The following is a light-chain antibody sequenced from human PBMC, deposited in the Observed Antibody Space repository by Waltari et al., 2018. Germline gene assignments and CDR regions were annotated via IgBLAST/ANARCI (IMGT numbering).Light chain of an antibody. Sequence: DIQMTQSPSTLSASVGDRVTITCRASQSISSWLAWYQQKPGKAPTLLIYKASSLESGVPSRFSGSVSGTEFTLTISSLQPDDFATYYCQQYGTFGQGTKVEIK. CDR3: QQYGT. CDR2: KAS. J-gene: IGKJ1*01. CDR1: QSISSW. V-gene: IGKV1-5*03.